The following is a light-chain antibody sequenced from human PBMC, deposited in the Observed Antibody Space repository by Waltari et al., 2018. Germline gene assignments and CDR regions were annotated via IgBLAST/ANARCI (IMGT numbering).Light chain of an antibody. CDR1: SSDAGGYNS. CDR3: SSQSSDNVVL. CDR2: DVS. Sequence: QSALTQPASVSGSPGQSIPISCTGTSSDAGGYNSVSWYQDHPGQAPKVIIYDVSDRPSGISERFSGSKSGNTASLTISGLQAEDEADYYCSSQSSDNVVLFGGGTKLTVL. V-gene: IGLV2-14*03. J-gene: IGLJ2*01.